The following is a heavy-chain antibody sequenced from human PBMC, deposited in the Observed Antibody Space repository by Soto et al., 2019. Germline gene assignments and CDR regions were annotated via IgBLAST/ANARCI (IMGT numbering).Heavy chain of an antibody. Sequence: EVQLVESGGGLVQPGGSLRLSCAASGFTFDDFAMPWVRQAPGKGLQWVSGISWSSGSRDYVDSVQGRFTISRDNDNNFLYLQMKSLSAEDTAFYFSAKDIGPYYDGSGYFTDWGQGTLVTVS. CDR2: ISWSSGSR. CDR3: AKDIGPYYDGSGYFTD. D-gene: IGHD3-22*01. V-gene: IGHV3-9*01. J-gene: IGHJ4*02. CDR1: GFTFDDFA.